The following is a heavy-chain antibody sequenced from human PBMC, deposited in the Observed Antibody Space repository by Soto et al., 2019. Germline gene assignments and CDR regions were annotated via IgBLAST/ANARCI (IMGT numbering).Heavy chain of an antibody. Sequence: GGSLRLSCAASGFTFSSYAMSWVRQAPGKGLEWVSAISGSGGSTYYADSVKGRFTISRDNSKNTLYLQMNSLRAEDTAVYYCARLIVVVVAATRWFDPWGQGTLVTVSS. CDR1: GFTFSSYA. CDR2: ISGSGGST. D-gene: IGHD2-15*01. V-gene: IGHV3-23*01. CDR3: ARLIVVVVAATRWFDP. J-gene: IGHJ5*02.